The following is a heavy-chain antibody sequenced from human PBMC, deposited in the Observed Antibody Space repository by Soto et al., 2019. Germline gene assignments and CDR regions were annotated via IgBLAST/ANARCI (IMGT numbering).Heavy chain of an antibody. J-gene: IGHJ3*01. CDR3: AINYYDTAPY. Sequence: QVQLVQSGADVKKPGSSVKVSCMASGGTFSSYTISWVRQAPGQGLEWMGRIIPILGVANYAHKFQGRVXIXEDKSTSTAYMELSSLRSEDTAVYYCAINYYDTAPYWGQGTMVTVSS. D-gene: IGHD3-22*01. V-gene: IGHV1-69*02. CDR1: GGTFSSYT. CDR2: IIPILGVA.